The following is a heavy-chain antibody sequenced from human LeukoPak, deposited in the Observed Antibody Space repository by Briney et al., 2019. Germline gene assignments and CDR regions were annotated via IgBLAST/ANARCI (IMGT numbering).Heavy chain of an antibody. V-gene: IGHV3-48*03. CDR3: ATPPAAGAYYYYGMDV. J-gene: IGHJ6*02. CDR1: GFTFSSYE. CDR2: ISSSGSTI. D-gene: IGHD6-13*01. Sequence: GGSLRLSCAASGFTFSSYEMNWVRQAPGKGLEWVSYISSSGSTIYYADSVKGRFTISRDNAKNSLYLQMNSLRAEDTAVYYRATPPAAGAYYYYGMDVWGQGTTVTVSS.